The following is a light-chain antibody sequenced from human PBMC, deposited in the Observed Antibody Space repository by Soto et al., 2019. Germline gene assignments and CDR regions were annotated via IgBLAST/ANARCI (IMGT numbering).Light chain of an antibody. Sequence: DIQMTQSPSSLSASVGDRVTITCLTSQSISSYLNWYQQKPGRAPKLLIYSGSTLPSGVPSRFSGGGSGTDFTLTITSLQPEDFATYYCQQTYSSPYTFGQGTTLDIK. CDR3: QQTYSSPYT. J-gene: IGKJ2*01. CDR2: SGS. V-gene: IGKV1-39*01. CDR1: QSISSY.